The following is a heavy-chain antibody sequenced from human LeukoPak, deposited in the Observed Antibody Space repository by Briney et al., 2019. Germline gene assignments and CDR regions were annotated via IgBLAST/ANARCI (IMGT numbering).Heavy chain of an antibody. V-gene: IGHV3-48*02. CDR3: AGGGDTGWAVDN. J-gene: IGHJ4*02. D-gene: IGHD6-19*01. CDR1: GVTFTGLY. CDR2: INTRGDKV. Sequence: GGSLRLSCAASGVTFTGLYLNWVRQAPGKGLEWISYINTRGDKVYYADSMRGRFTISRDNAKKSLFLQIDSLRDDDTGIYYCAGGGDTGWAVDNWGQGTLVIVSS.